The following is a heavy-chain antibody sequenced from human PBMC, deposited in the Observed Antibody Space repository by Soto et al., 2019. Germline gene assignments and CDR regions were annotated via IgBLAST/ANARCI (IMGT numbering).Heavy chain of an antibody. V-gene: IGHV1-69*06. D-gene: IGHD1-26*01. CDR3: ASARSAQYFDF. Sequence: QVQLVQSGTVVQRRGSSVKVSCQASGGTFSSHGMAWVRQAPGQGLEWMGGIIPTFGTPTYAPKFQGRVTITADKSPNTAYMELSSLRSEDTGVYYCASARSAQYFDFWGQGTLITVSS. CDR2: IIPTFGTP. CDR1: GGTFSSHG. J-gene: IGHJ4*02.